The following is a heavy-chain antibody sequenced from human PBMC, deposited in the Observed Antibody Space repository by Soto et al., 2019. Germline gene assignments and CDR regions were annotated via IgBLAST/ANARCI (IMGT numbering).Heavy chain of an antibody. CDR3: AKDWRRVSYYCGSGSSPFDY. CDR1: GFTFSSYG. Sequence: GSLRLSCAASGFTFSSYGMHWVRQAPGKGLEWVAVISYDGSNKYYADSVKGRFTISRDNSKNTLYLQMNSLRAEDTAVYYCAKDWRRVSYYCGSGSSPFDYWGQGTLVTVSS. J-gene: IGHJ4*02. CDR2: ISYDGSNK. V-gene: IGHV3-30*18. D-gene: IGHD3-10*01.